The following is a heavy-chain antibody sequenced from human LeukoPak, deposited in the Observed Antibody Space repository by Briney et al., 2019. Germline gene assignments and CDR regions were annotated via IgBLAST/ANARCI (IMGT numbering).Heavy chain of an antibody. CDR3: ASRSSSWYRDAFDI. D-gene: IGHD6-13*01. J-gene: IGHJ3*02. CDR2: ISSSGSTI. Sequence: GGSLRLSCAASGFTFSDYYMSWIRQAPGKGLEWVSYISSSGSTIYYADSVKGRFTISRDNAKNSLYLQMNSLRAEDTAVYYCASRSSSWYRDAFDIWGQGTMVTVSS. CDR1: GFTFSDYY. V-gene: IGHV3-11*04.